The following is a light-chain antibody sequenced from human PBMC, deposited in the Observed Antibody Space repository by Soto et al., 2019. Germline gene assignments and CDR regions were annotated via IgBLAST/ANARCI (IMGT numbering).Light chain of an antibody. Sequence: QSVLTQPASVSGSPGQSVTISCTGTSSDVGGYNFVSWYQQHPGKAPKLMIYEVSKRPSGIPDRFSGSKSGNTASLTVSGLQAEDEADYYCSSYAGNRHFYVLGNGTKVTVL. CDR2: EVS. CDR1: SSDVGGYNF. V-gene: IGLV2-8*01. J-gene: IGLJ1*01. CDR3: SSYAGNRHFYV.